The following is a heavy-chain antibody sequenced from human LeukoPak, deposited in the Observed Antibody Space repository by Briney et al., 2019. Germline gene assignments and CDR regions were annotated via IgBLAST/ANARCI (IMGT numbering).Heavy chain of an antibody. CDR1: GYTFTGYY. J-gene: IGHJ4*02. CDR3: ASDSSGYYKPYYFDY. V-gene: IGHV1-2*02. CDR2: INPNSGGT. Sequence: GASVKVSCKASGYTFTGYYMHWVRQAPGQGLEWMGWINPNSGGTNYAQKFQGRVTMTRDTSISTAYMELSRLRSDDTAVYYCASDSSGYYKPYYFDYWGQGTLVTVSS. D-gene: IGHD3-22*01.